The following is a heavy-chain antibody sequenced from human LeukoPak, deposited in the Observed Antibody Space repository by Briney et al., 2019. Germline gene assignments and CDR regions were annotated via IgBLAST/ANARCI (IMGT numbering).Heavy chain of an antibody. CDR2: ISAYNGNT. CDR1: GYIFTSYA. D-gene: IGHD3-22*01. Sequence: ASVKVSCKASGYIFTSYAMHWVRQAPGQGLEWMGWISAYNGNTNYAQKLQGRVTMTTDTSTSTAYMELRSLRSDDTAVYYCARTTYYYDSSGYYYHDAFDIWGQGTMVTVSS. V-gene: IGHV1-18*01. J-gene: IGHJ3*02. CDR3: ARTTYYYDSSGYYYHDAFDI.